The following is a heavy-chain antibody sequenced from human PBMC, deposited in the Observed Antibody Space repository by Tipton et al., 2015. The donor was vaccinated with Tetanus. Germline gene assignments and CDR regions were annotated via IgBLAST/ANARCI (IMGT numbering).Heavy chain of an antibody. D-gene: IGHD3-16*01. CDR1: GGPVSSSNW. J-gene: IGHJ3*01. V-gene: IGHV4-4*02. CDR2: IYYSGTT. CDR3: ARWIGVIPVTGNDAFDV. Sequence: VKPSGTLSLTCDVSGGPVSSSNWWSWVRQAPGKGLEWIGEIYYSGTTNYNPSLESRVSISVDTSKHRFSLKVNSVIAADTATYYCARWIGVIPVTGNDAFDVWGPGAMVTVSS.